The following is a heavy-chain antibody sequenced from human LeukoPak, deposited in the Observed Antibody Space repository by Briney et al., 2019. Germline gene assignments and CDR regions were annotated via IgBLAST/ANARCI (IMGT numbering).Heavy chain of an antibody. CDR2: INPNSGGT. Sequence: ASVKVSCKASGYTFTGYYMHWVRQAPGQGLEWMGWINPNSGGTNYAQKFQGRVTMTRDTSISTAYMELSRLRSDDTAVYYCARAHLFSPNYYFDYWGQGTLDTVSS. J-gene: IGHJ4*02. D-gene: IGHD3-9*01. V-gene: IGHV1-2*02. CDR1: GYTFTGYY. CDR3: ARAHLFSPNYYFDY.